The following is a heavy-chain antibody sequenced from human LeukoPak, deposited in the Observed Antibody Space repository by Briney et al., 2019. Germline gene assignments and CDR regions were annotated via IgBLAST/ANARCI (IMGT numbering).Heavy chain of an antibody. CDR3: ARTRYYYDSSGYLY. CDR1: GGTFSSYV. V-gene: IGHV1-69*13. J-gene: IGHJ4*02. Sequence: GASVKVSCKASGGTFSSYVITWVRQAPGQGLEWMGGIIPMFGTADYAQKFQGRVTITADESTSTAYMQLRSLRSDDTAVYYCARTRYYYDSSGYLYWGQGTLVTVSS. D-gene: IGHD3-22*01. CDR2: IIPMFGTA.